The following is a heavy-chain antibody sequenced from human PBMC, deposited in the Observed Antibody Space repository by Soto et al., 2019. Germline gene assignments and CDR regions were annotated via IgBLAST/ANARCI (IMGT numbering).Heavy chain of an antibody. J-gene: IGHJ4*02. CDR2: ISAGGGST. CDR1: GFTFSSYA. Sequence: PGGSLRLSCAASGFTFSSYAMSWVRQAPGKGLEWVSLISAGGGSTYHADSVKGRFTISRDNSKNTLYLQMNSLRAEDTAVYYCAKDIPHYDRSGYYLDTFDYWGQGTLVTVSS. D-gene: IGHD3-22*01. CDR3: AKDIPHYDRSGYYLDTFDY. V-gene: IGHV3-23*01.